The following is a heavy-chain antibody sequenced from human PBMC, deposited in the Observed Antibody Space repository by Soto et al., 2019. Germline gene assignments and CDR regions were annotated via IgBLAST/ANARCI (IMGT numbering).Heavy chain of an antibody. D-gene: IGHD2-15*01. V-gene: IGHV3-33*01. Sequence: QVHLVESGGGVVQPGMSLRLSCAASGFTFNSFGMHWVRQAPGKGLEWVAVTWHDGSNKYYADSVKGRFTISRDNSRNILYLQMNSLRAEDTAVYYCARDSDPTYCSVPGCTDDVDFWGQGTLVTVSS. CDR1: GFTFNSFG. CDR2: TWHDGSNK. CDR3: ARDSDPTYCSVPGCTDDVDF. J-gene: IGHJ4*02.